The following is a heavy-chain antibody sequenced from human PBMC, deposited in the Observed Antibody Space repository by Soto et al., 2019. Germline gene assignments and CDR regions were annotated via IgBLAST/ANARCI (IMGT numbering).Heavy chain of an antibody. Sequence: GGSLTLSCAASGFTFSSYSMNWVRQAPGKGLEWVSSISSSSSYIYYADSVKGRFTISRDNAKNSLYLQMNSLRAEDTAVYYCARPNYYYDSSGYYGYWGQGTLVTV. CDR3: ARPNYYYDSSGYYGY. J-gene: IGHJ4*02. D-gene: IGHD3-22*01. CDR2: ISSSSSYI. CDR1: GFTFSSYS. V-gene: IGHV3-21*01.